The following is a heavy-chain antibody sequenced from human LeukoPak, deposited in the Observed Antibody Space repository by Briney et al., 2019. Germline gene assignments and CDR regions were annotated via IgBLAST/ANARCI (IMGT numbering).Heavy chain of an antibody. V-gene: IGHV3-49*04. CDR2: IRSKAYRGTT. J-gene: IGHJ6*02. D-gene: IGHD5-18*01. CDR3: TRGPIQLWLRNGMDV. Sequence: GGSLRLSCTASGFIFGDHAMSWVRQALGKGLEWVGFIRSKAYRGTTEYAASVKGRFTISRDDSIGIAYLQMNSLKTEDTAVYYCTRGPIQLWLRNGMDVWGQGTTVIVSS. CDR1: GFIFGDHA.